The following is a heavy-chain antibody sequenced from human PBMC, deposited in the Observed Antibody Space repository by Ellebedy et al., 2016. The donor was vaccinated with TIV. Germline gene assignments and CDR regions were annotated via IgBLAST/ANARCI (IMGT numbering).Heavy chain of an antibody. V-gene: IGHV5-51*01. CDR1: GYSFTSYW. D-gene: IGHD2-21*02. Sequence: GESLKISCRGSGYSFTSYWIGWVRQMPGKGLEWMGIIYPGDSDTRYSPSFQGQVTISADKSISTAYLQWSSLKASDTAMYYCARIGPYCGGDCSFDYWGQGTLVTVSS. CDR3: ARIGPYCGGDCSFDY. CDR2: IYPGDSDT. J-gene: IGHJ4*02.